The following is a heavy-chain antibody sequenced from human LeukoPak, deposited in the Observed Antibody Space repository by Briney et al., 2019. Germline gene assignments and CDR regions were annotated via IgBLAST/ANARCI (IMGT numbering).Heavy chain of an antibody. Sequence: GGSLRLSCAASRFTFSSYWMSWVRQAPGKGLEWVSSISSSSSYIYYADSVKGRFTISRDNAKNSLYLQMNSLRAEDTAVYYCARDHSSGWYSGYFDYWGQGTLVTVSS. J-gene: IGHJ4*02. CDR2: ISSSSSYI. CDR3: ARDHSSGWYSGYFDY. V-gene: IGHV3-21*01. CDR1: RFTFSSYW. D-gene: IGHD6-19*01.